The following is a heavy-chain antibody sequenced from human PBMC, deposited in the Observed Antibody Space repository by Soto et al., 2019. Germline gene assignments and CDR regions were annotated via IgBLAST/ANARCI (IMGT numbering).Heavy chain of an antibody. CDR1: GGSSSGYG. Sequence: SQILSLSYTVSGGSSSGYGWSWIRQPTGKGLDWIGYNSYSGSTNYNPSLRTRLTMSIDTSANLFSMKLSSGTAADTAIYSCGRGWDGSGGPDVWGTGTLVTVSS. J-gene: IGHJ4*02. CDR3: GRGWDGSGGPDV. D-gene: IGHD3-10*01. V-gene: IGHV4-59*12. CDR2: NSYSGST.